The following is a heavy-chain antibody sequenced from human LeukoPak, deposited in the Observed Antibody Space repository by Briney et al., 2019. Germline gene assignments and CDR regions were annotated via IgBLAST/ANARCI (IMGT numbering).Heavy chain of an antibody. CDR1: GYTFTSYD. J-gene: IGHJ4*02. CDR2: ISAYNGNT. D-gene: IGHD5-18*01. Sequence: ASVKVSCKASGYTFTSYDINWVRQATGQGLEWMGWISAYNGNTNYAQKLQGRVTMTTDTSTSTAYMELRSLRSDDTAVYYCARELAEGYSYEDYWGQGTLVTVSS. V-gene: IGHV1-18*01. CDR3: ARELAEGYSYEDY.